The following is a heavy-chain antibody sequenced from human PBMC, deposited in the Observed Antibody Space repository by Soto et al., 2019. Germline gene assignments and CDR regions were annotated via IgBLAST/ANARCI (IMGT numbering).Heavy chain of an antibody. CDR1: GGSISSSSYY. V-gene: IGHV4-39*01. CDR3: ARHLTYCSAGSCYSDFPYYGMDV. D-gene: IGHD2-15*01. J-gene: IGHJ6*02. Sequence: SETLSLTCTVSGGSISSSSYYWGWVRQPPGKGLEWIGTISYSGSTYYNPSLNSRVTISVDTSKNQFSLKLSSVTAADTAVYYCARHLTYCSAGSCYSDFPYYGMDVWGQGTTVTVSS. CDR2: ISYSGST.